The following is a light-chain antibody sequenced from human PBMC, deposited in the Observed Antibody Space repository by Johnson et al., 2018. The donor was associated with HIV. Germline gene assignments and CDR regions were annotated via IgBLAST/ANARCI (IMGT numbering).Light chain of an antibody. CDR3: GTWDSSLSAYV. CDR2: DNN. V-gene: IGLV1-51*01. J-gene: IGLJ1*01. Sequence: QSVLTQPPSVSAAPGQKVTISCSGSSSNIGNKYVSWYQQFPGTAPKLLIYDNNKRPSGIPDRFSGSKYGTSATLDITGLQTGDEADYYCGTWDSSLSAYVFGTGTKVTVL. CDR1: SSNIGNKY.